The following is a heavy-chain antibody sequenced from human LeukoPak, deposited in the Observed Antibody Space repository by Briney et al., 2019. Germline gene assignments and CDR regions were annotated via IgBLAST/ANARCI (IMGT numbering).Heavy chain of an antibody. CDR1: GFTFSSYE. J-gene: IGHJ4*02. D-gene: IGHD6-6*01. Sequence: GGPLRLSCAASGFTFSSYEMNWVRQAPGKGRECCAYIRSSGGIIYYADYVKGRFTISSDNAKNSLYLQMNSLRAEDTAVYECARDRRFDYSRSSYLDYWGQGNLVTVSS. CDR3: ARDRRFDYSRSSYLDY. CDR2: IRSSGGII. V-gene: IGHV3-48*03.